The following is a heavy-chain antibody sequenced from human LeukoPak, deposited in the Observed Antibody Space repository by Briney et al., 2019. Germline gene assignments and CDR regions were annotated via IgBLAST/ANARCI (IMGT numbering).Heavy chain of an antibody. J-gene: IGHJ4*02. Sequence: PGGSLRLSCAVSGFTFSNYWMTWVRQAPGKGLEWVANIKEDGSEKNYVDSVKGRFTISRDNAKNSLYLQMNSLRAEDTAVYYCARGGSDSDYWGQGTLVTVSS. CDR3: ARGGSDSDY. V-gene: IGHV3-7*04. CDR2: IKEDGSEK. CDR1: GFTFSNYW. D-gene: IGHD6-6*01.